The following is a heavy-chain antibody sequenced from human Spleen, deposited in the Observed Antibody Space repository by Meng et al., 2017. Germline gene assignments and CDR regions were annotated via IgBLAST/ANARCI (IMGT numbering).Heavy chain of an antibody. J-gene: IGHJ4*02. Sequence: SETLSLTCTVSGDSLSSGGSYWNWIRQYPGKGLEWIGYIYRSGNTYYNPSLKSRVTISVDTSKNQFSLRLTSVTAADTAVYYCVRKDDYYESSYYYGVIDYWGQGALVTVSS. D-gene: IGHD3-22*01. CDR2: IYRSGNT. CDR3: VRKDDYYESSYYYGVIDY. CDR1: GDSLSSGGSY. V-gene: IGHV4-31*03.